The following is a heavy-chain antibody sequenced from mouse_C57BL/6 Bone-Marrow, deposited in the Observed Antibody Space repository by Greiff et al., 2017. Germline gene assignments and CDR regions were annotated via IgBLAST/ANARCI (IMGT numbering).Heavy chain of an antibody. CDR3: ARYYYYGSSYYWYFDV. CDR2: IRNKANGYTT. CDR1: GFTFTDYY. D-gene: IGHD1-1*01. Sequence: EVQGVESGGGLVQPGGSLSLSCAASGFTFTDYYMSWVRQPPGKALEWLGFIRNKANGYTTEYSASVKGRFTISRDNSQSILYLQMNALRAEDSATYYCARYYYYGSSYYWYFDVWGTGTTVTVSS. V-gene: IGHV7-3*01. J-gene: IGHJ1*03.